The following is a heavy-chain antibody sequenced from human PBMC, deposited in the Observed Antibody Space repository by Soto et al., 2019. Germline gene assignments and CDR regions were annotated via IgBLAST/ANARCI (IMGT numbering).Heavy chain of an antibody. Sequence: SGPTLVKPTQTLTLTCTFSGFSLSTSGVGVGWIRQPPGKALEWLALIYWDDDKRYSPSLKSRLTITKDTSKNQVVLTMTNMDPVDTATYYCAHSGDWGSASYWYFDLWGRGTLVTVSS. V-gene: IGHV2-5*02. D-gene: IGHD7-27*01. CDR3: AHSGDWGSASYWYFDL. CDR1: GFSLSTSGVG. CDR2: IYWDDDK. J-gene: IGHJ2*01.